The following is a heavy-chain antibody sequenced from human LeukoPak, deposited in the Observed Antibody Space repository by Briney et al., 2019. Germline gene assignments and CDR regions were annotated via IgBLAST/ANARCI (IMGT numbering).Heavy chain of an antibody. CDR3: ARFPDYYDSSGYYAHDAFDI. J-gene: IGHJ3*02. D-gene: IGHD3-22*01. CDR1: GFTFSNYA. V-gene: IGHV3-21*01. CDR2: ISTSSTYI. Sequence: GGSLRLSCAASGFTFSNYALNWVRQAPGKGLEWVSSISTSSTYIYYADSVKGRFTTSRDNSKNTLYLQMNSLRAEDTAVYYCARFPDYYDSSGYYAHDAFDIWGQGTMVTVSS.